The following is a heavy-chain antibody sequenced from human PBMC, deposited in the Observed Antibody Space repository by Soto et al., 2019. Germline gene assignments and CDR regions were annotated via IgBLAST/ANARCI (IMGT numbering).Heavy chain of an antibody. Sequence: ASVKVSCKVSGYTLTELSMHWVRQAPGKGLEWMGGFDPEDGETIYAQKYQGRVTMTEDTPTDTAYMEQSSLRSEDTAVYYCATRVGGVVVEPNDAFDIWGQGTMVTVSS. CDR3: ATRVGGVVVEPNDAFDI. V-gene: IGHV1-24*01. J-gene: IGHJ3*02. CDR2: FDPEDGET. CDR1: GYTLTELS. D-gene: IGHD2-15*01.